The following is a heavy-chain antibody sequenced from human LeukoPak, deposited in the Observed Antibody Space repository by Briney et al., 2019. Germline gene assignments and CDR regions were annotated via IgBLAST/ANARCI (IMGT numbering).Heavy chain of an antibody. CDR2: ISSSSYI. D-gene: IGHD3-16*01. Sequence: GGSLRLSCAASGFTFRSYSMNWVRQAPGKGLEWVSSISSSSYIYYADSVKGRFTISRDNAKDSLYLQMNSLRAEDTAVYYCVRVGNSLNYFDCWGQGTLVTVSS. V-gene: IGHV3-21*01. CDR1: GFTFRSYS. J-gene: IGHJ4*02. CDR3: VRVGNSLNYFDC.